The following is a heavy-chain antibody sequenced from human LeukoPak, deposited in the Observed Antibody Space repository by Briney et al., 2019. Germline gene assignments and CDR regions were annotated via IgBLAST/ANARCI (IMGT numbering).Heavy chain of an antibody. V-gene: IGHV3-21*04. CDR2: ISCRSSYI. Sequence: PGGSLRLSCAASGFTFSRYSMNWVRQAPGKGLEWVSYISCRSSYIHYADSVKGRFTISTDNAKNSLYLQRNSLKAEDMAMYYCARGNGYSTSGYVDYWGKGTLVTVSS. J-gene: IGHJ4*01. CDR3: ARGNGYSTSGYVDY. D-gene: IGHD6-13*01. CDR1: GFTFSRYS.